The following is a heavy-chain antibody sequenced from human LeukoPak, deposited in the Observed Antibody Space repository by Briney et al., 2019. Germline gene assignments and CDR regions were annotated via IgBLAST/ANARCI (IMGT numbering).Heavy chain of an antibody. CDR3: ARHLAGATGGWFDP. D-gene: IGHD1-26*01. V-gene: IGHV4-39*01. J-gene: IGHJ5*02. CDR2: IYYSGST. CDR1: GGSISSSIYY. Sequence: KPSETLSLTRTVSGGSISSSIYYWGWIRQPPGKGLEWIGSIYYSGSTYYNPSLKSRVTISVDTSKNQFSLKLSSVTAADTAVYYCARHLAGATGGWFDPWGQGTLVTVSS.